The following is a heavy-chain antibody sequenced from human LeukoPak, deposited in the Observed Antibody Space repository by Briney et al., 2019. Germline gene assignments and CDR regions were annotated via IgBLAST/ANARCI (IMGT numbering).Heavy chain of an antibody. Sequence: GSPTLSCAASGFSFNTYWMHWLRQPPGEGLVWVSRINRDGYSTNYADSVKGRYTISRDNARNTLYLQMDSLRAENTAVYYCTFSFYGDYRGFDAFDIWGGGTLVTVSS. CDR2: INRDGYST. J-gene: IGHJ3*02. D-gene: IGHD2-21*01. CDR1: GFSFNTYW. V-gene: IGHV3-74*01. CDR3: TFSFYGDYRGFDAFDI.